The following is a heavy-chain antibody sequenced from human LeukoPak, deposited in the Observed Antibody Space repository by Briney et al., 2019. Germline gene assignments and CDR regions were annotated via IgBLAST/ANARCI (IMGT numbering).Heavy chain of an antibody. D-gene: IGHD3-10*01. CDR2: ISGSGGST. V-gene: IGHV3-23*01. J-gene: IGHJ3*02. CDR3: AKAVITMVREPGAFDI. CDR1: GLTFSSYA. Sequence: PGGSLRLSCAASGLTFSSYAMSWVRQAPGKGLEWVSAISGSGGSTYYADSVKGRFTISRDNSKNTLYLQMNSLRAEDTAVYYCAKAVITMVREPGAFDIWGQGTMVTVSS.